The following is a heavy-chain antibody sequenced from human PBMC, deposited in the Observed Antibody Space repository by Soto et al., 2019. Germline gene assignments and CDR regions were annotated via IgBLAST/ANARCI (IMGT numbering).Heavy chain of an antibody. CDR2: INAGNGNT. V-gene: IGHV1-3*01. Sequence: ASVEVACKASGGTFSIYTISGVRQAPGQSLEWMGWINAGNGNTKYSQKFQGRVTITRDTSASTAYMELSSLRSEDTAVYYCAALPYYYDSSVHNWFDPWGQGTLVTVSS. CDR3: AALPYYYDSSVHNWFDP. J-gene: IGHJ5*02. D-gene: IGHD3-22*01. CDR1: GGTFSIYT.